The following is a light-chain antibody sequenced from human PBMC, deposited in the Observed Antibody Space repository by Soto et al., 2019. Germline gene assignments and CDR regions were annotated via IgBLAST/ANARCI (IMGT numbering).Light chain of an antibody. J-gene: IGLJ3*02. CDR1: SGSIASNY. V-gene: IGLV6-57*04. Sequence: NFMLTQPHSVSESPGKTVTISCTRSSGSIASNYVQWYQQRPGSAPTTVIYEDNQRPSGVPDRFSGSIDSSSNSASLTISGLKTEDEADYYCQSYDSMPWVFGGGTKLTVL. CDR3: QSYDSMPWV. CDR2: EDN.